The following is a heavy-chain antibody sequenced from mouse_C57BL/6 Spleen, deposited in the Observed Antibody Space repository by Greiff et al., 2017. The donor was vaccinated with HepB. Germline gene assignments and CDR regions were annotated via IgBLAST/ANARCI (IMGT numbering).Heavy chain of an antibody. CDR3: VRQGFNYYAMDY. Sequence: DAGGGLVQPKGSLKLSCAASGFSFNTYAMNWVRQAPGKGLEWVARIRSKSNNYATYYADSVKDRFTISRDDSESMLYLQMNNLKTEDTAMYYCVRQGFNYYAMDYWGQGTSVTVSS. V-gene: IGHV10-1*01. D-gene: IGHD3-1*01. CDR1: GFSFNTYA. J-gene: IGHJ4*01. CDR2: IRSKSNNYAT.